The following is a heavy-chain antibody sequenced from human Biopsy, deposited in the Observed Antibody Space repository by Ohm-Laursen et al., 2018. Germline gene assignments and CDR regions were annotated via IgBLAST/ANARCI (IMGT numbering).Heavy chain of an antibody. V-gene: IGHV4-39*01. Sequence: TLSLTCTVSGDSISTSTTYYWAWLRQPPGEGLEWIGSIYNSETTFYNPSLKSRVAISVDTSMNQFSLKVSSVTAADTALYYCARHPTGFWFDPWGHGTLVTVSS. CDR1: GDSISTSTTYY. J-gene: IGHJ5*02. CDR2: IYNSETT. CDR3: ARHPTGFWFDP.